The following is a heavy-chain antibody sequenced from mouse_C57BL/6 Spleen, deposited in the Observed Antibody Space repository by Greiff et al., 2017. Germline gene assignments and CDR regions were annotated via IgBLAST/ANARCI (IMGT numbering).Heavy chain of an antibody. CDR2: IDPSDSYT. J-gene: IGHJ2*01. CDR1: GYTFTSYW. V-gene: IGHV1-59*01. CDR3: ARGSYGDDFDY. D-gene: IGHD2-13*01. Sequence: VQLQQPGAELVRPGTSVKLSCKASGYTFTSYWLHWVKQRPGQGLEWIGVIDPSDSYTNYNQKFKGKATLTVDTSSSTAYMQLSSLPSEDSAVYYCARGSYGDDFDYWGQGTTLTVSS.